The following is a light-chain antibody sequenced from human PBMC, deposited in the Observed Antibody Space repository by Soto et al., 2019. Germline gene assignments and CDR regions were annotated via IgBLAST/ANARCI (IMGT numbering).Light chain of an antibody. CDR2: GAS. CDR1: QGVSTSY. CDR3: QQYHSFPWT. V-gene: IGKV3-20*01. Sequence: EIVLTQSPGTLSLSPGERATLSCRASQGVSTSYLAWYQQKPGQAPRLLIYGASSRASGIPDRFSGSGSGTDFTLTISSLQPEDFATYHCQQYHSFPWTFGQGTKVEVK. J-gene: IGKJ1*01.